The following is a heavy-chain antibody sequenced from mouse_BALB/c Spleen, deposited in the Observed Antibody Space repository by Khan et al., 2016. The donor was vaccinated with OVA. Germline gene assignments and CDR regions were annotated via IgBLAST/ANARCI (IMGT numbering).Heavy chain of an antibody. CDR2: ISSGGDYT. CDR3: ASHLTGSFAY. V-gene: IGHV5-6*01. CDR1: GFSFSSYS. J-gene: IGHJ3*01. D-gene: IGHD4-1*01. Sequence: EVQVVESGGDLVRPGGSLKLSCAASGFSFSSYSMSWVRQTPDKRLEWVATISSGGDYTYYPDSVKGRFTISRDNAKNTLYLHMSSLKSEDTAIYYCASHLTGSFAYWGQGTLVTVSA.